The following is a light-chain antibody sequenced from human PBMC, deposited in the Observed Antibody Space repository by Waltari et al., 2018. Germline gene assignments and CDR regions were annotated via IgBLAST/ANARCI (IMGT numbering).Light chain of an antibody. J-gene: IGLJ3*02. CDR1: SRDVGFYYY. V-gene: IGLV2-14*01. CDR3: NSYTGSSSWV. CDR2: DVS. Sequence: QSALTQPTSVSGSPGQSITISCTGTSRDVGFYYYVSWYQQYPGKVPQLLIYDVSDRPSGVSSRFSGSKSGNTASLTISGLQADDEADYYCNSYTGSSSWVFGGGTKLTVL.